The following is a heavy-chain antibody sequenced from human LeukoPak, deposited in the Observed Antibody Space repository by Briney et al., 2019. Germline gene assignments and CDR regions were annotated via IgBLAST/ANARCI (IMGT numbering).Heavy chain of an antibody. D-gene: IGHD3-16*01. CDR2: IRSKAYGGTT. CDR3: AKSPGGRHHN. Sequence: GGSLRLSCTASGFTFGDYVMSWVRQAPGKGLEWVGFIRSKAYGGTTKNAASVKGRFTISRDNSKNTLYLQMNSLRAEDTAVYYCAKSPGGRHHNWGQGTLVTVSS. CDR1: GFTFGDYV. V-gene: IGHV3-49*04. J-gene: IGHJ4*02.